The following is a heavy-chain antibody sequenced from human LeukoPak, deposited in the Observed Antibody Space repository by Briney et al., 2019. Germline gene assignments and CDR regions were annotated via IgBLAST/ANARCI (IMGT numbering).Heavy chain of an antibody. CDR3: AKDQGGPGLAHSWFDP. J-gene: IGHJ5*02. CDR2: IRYDGSNK. CDR1: GFTFSSYG. Sequence: TGGSLRLSCAASGFTFSSYGMHWVRQAPGKGLEWVAFIRYDGSNKYYADSVKGRFTISRDNSKNTLYLQMNSLRAEDTAVYYCAKDQGGPGLAHSWFDPWGQGTLVTVSS. D-gene: IGHD3-16*01. V-gene: IGHV3-30*02.